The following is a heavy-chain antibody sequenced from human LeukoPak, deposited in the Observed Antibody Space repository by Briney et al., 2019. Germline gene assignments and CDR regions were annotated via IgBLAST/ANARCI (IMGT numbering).Heavy chain of an antibody. CDR3: ARDHYYGSGSPLFDY. V-gene: IGHV4-39*07. CDR2: IFYRGGT. CDR1: SGSINTSNYY. D-gene: IGHD3-10*01. J-gene: IGHJ4*02. Sequence: SETLSLTCTVSSGSINTSNYYWGWIRQPPGKGLAWIGNIFYRGGTYYSPSLKSRVTMSVDTSKNQFSLKLSSVTAADTAVYYCARDHYYGSGSPLFDYWGQGTLVTVSS.